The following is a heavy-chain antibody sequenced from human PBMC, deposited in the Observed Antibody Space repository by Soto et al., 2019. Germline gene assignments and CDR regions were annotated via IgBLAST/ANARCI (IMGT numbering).Heavy chain of an antibody. D-gene: IGHD2-21*02. V-gene: IGHV4-59*12. Sequence: QVQLQESGPGLVKPSGTLSPTCTVSGGSISSFYWIWIGQPPGKGLEWIGYIYYNGSTNYNPSPLTRVPISVDKSKNQFSLQLSSVPAADTAVYYCAREGEGYGGNSGLAFYIWGQGTMVTVSS. CDR3: AREGEGYGGNSGLAFYI. CDR1: GGSISSFY. CDR2: IYYNGST. J-gene: IGHJ3*02.